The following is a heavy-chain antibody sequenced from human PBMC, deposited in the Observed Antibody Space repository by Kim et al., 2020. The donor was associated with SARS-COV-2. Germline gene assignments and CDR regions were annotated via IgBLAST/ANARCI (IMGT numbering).Heavy chain of an antibody. CDR3: TGWFDP. V-gene: IGHV3-15*01. CDR1: GFTFSNAW. CDR2: IKTKTDGGTI. Sequence: LSLTCAASGFTFSNAWMSLVRQAPGKGLEWVGRIKTKTDGGTIDYAAPVKGRFTISRDDSKNTLYLQMNSLKTEDTAVYYCTGWFDPWGQGTLVTVSS. J-gene: IGHJ5*02.